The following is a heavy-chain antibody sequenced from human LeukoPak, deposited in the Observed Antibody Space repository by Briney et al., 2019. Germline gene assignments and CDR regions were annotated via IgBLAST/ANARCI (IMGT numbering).Heavy chain of an antibody. CDR1: GGSISSSRYY. CDR3: ARASPVRGVIGY. D-gene: IGHD3-10*01. Sequence: PSETLSLTCTVSGGSISSSRYYWGWIRQPPGKGREWIGSIYYSGSTYDNPALKSRVTISVDTSKNQFSLKLSSGTAADTAVYYCARASPVRGVIGYWGQGTLVTVSS. CDR2: IYYSGST. J-gene: IGHJ1*01. V-gene: IGHV4-39*07.